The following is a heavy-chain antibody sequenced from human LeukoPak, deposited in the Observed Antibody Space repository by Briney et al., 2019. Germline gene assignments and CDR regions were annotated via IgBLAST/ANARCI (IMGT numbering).Heavy chain of an antibody. D-gene: IGHD5-18*01. J-gene: IGHJ4*02. Sequence: PSETLSLTCTVSGGSINSYYWSWIRQPPGKGLEWIGRIYTSGSTNYNPSLKSRVTISVDTSKNQFSLKLSSVTAADTAVYYCAREYTAMVTFGFEKFDYWGQGTLVTVSS. CDR1: GGSINSYY. CDR2: IYTSGST. V-gene: IGHV4-4*08. CDR3: AREYTAMVTFGFEKFDY.